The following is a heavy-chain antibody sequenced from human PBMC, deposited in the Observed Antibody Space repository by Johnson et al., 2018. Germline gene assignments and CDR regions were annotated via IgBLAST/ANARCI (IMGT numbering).Heavy chain of an antibody. CDR1: GFTFSNFG. V-gene: IGHV3-33*01. CDR3: ARDHEKGALRHAAEYFHH. Sequence: QVQLVESGGGVVQPGKSLRLSCAASGFTFSNFGMHWVRQVPGNGMVWVATIWSDGSNKYYADSVRGQFTISRDNSKNTLYLKMNSLRAEDTAVYYCARDHEKGALRHAAEYFHHWCQGTLVIVSS. D-gene: IGHD1-26*01. CDR2: IWSDGSNK. J-gene: IGHJ1*01.